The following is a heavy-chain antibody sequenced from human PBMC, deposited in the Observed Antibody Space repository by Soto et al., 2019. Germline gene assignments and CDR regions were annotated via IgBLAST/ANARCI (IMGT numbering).Heavy chain of an antibody. J-gene: IGHJ6*03. CDR2: IWYDGSNK. CDR1: GFTFSSYG. V-gene: IGHV3-33*01. D-gene: IGHD3-10*01. CDR3: ARAPYGLVSYYYYYYYYMDV. Sequence: PGGSLRLSCAASGFTFSSYGMHWVRQAPGKGLEWVAVIWYDGSNKYYADSVKGRFTISRDNSKNTLYLQMNSLRAEDTAVYYCARAPYGLVSYYYYYYYYMDVWGKGPTVNVSS.